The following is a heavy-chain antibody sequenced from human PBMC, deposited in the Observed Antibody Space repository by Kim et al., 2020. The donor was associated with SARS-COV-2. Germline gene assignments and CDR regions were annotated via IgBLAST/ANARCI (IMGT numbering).Heavy chain of an antibody. Sequence: GSLRLSCAVSGFIFSNYAMSWVRQAPGKGLEWVSAVTDNGGTTYYADSVKGRFTISRDNSKNTLYRQMNSLRAEDTAVYYCAKDRQSVGTIYVECDYWGQGTLVTVSS. V-gene: IGHV3-23*01. CDR3: AKDRQSVGTIYVECDY. D-gene: IGHD5-12*01. J-gene: IGHJ4*02. CDR1: GFIFSNYA. CDR2: VTDNGGTT.